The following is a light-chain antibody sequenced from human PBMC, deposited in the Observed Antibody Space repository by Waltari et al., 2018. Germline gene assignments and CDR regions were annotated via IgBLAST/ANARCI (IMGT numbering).Light chain of an antibody. Sequence: SYVLTQPPSVSVAPGKTATITCGGDNIGSQGVNWYQQRPGQAPVLVVYDDSDRPSDIPERFSGSISGNMPTLTVSRVEAGDEADYYCQVWDSSRDLVLIGGGTKLTVL. CDR1: NIGSQG. J-gene: IGLJ2*01. CDR3: QVWDSSRDLVL. V-gene: IGLV3-21*03. CDR2: DDS.